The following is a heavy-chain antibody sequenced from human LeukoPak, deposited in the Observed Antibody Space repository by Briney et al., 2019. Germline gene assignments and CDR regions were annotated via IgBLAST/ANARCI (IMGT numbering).Heavy chain of an antibody. J-gene: IGHJ4*02. Sequence: SEPLSLTCTVSGGFLSRYYWRWIRQPTGKGREWIRYIYYSGSANYSPSLKSRVTISVDTSKNQFSLKLSSVTAADTAVYYCARAGRSGYADYWGQGTLVTVSS. D-gene: IGHD3-22*01. CDR2: IYYSGSA. CDR1: GGFLSRYY. V-gene: IGHV4-59*01. CDR3: ARAGRSGYADY.